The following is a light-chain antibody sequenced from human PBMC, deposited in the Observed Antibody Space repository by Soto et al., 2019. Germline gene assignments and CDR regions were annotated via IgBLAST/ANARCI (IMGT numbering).Light chain of an antibody. J-gene: IGKJ2*01. Sequence: DIQMTQSPSSLSASVGDRVTITCRASQSIRSNLNWYQQKPGKAPKLLIYAASSLQSGVPSRFSVSGSGTDFTLTISSLQPEDFATYYCQESYSTPYTFGQGTKLEIK. CDR1: QSIRSN. CDR2: AAS. V-gene: IGKV1-39*01. CDR3: QESYSTPYT.